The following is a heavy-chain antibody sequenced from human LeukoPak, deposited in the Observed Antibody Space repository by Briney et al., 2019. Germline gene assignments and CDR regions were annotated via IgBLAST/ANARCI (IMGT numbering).Heavy chain of an antibody. CDR3: ARGSRSSWENDAFDI. CDR2: INHSGST. V-gene: IGHV4-39*07. CDR1: GGSISSSSYY. J-gene: IGHJ3*02. Sequence: SETLSLTCTVSGGSISSSSYYWSWIRQPPGKGLEWIGEINHSGSTNYNPSLKSRVTISVDTSKNLFSLKLSSVTAADTAVYYCARGSRSSWENDAFDIWGQGTMVTVSS. D-gene: IGHD6-13*01.